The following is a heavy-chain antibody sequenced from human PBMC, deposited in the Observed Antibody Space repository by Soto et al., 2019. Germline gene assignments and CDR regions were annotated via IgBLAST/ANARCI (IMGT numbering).Heavy chain of an antibody. CDR2: IYYSGST. D-gene: IGHD1-26*01. Sequence: PSETLSLTCTVSGDSISNYYWSWIRQPPGKGLEWIGYIYYSGSTNYNPSLKSRVTISVDTSKNQFSLKLSSVTAADTAVYYCARRYGGNFDYWGQGNLVTVSS. J-gene: IGHJ4*02. V-gene: IGHV4-59*01. CDR1: GDSISNYY. CDR3: ARRYGGNFDY.